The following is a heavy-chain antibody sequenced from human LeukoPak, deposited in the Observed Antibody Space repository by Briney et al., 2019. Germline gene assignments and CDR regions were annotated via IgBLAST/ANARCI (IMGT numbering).Heavy chain of an antibody. D-gene: IGHD6-19*01. J-gene: IGHJ4*02. CDR3: ARDLIAVAAFDY. CDR2: IYHSGST. Sequence: SETLSLTCAVSGHSISSGYYWGWIRQPPGKGLEWIGSIYHSGSTYYNPSLKSRVTTSVDTSKNQFSLKLSSVTAADTAVYYCARDLIAVAAFDYWGQGTLVTVSS. CDR1: GHSISSGYY. V-gene: IGHV4-38-2*02.